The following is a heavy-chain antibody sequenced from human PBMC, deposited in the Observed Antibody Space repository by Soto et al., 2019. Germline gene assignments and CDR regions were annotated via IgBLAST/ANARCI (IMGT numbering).Heavy chain of an antibody. J-gene: IGHJ3*02. D-gene: IGHD2-15*01. CDR3: AGVCSGACHNAFDI. Sequence: QVQLQGSGPGLVKPSQTLSLTCTVSGGSISSGGYYWSWIRQHPGKGLEWIGYIYYSGSTYYNPSRKSRVTISVDTSKTQFPLKLSSVTAAVSAVYCCAGVCSGACHNAFDIWGQGTMVTVSS. V-gene: IGHV4-31*03. CDR2: IYYSGST. CDR1: GGSISSGGYY.